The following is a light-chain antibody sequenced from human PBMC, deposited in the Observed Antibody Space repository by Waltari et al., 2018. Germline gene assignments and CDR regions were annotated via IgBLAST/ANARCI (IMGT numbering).Light chain of an antibody. Sequence: DIQMTQSPSSLSASAGDRVTITCRASQGISSYLNWYQQKPGKPPKRLIYAASSLESGVPSRFSGSGSGTDFTLTISSLQPEDFATYFCLQYDSLPRTFGQGTKVEIK. CDR1: QGISSY. V-gene: IGKV1-17*01. CDR3: LQYDSLPRT. CDR2: AAS. J-gene: IGKJ1*01.